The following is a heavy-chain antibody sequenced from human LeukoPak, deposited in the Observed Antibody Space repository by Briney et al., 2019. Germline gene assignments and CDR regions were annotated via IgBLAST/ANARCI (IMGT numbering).Heavy chain of an antibody. J-gene: IGHJ1*01. D-gene: IGHD6-13*01. CDR3: AKSPSSWYLDKFQH. CDR2: IRSDGSNK. CDR1: GFTFSSYA. Sequence: GGSLRLSCAASGFTFSSYAMHWVRQAPGKGLEWMAFIRSDGSNKYYADSVEGRFTISRDNSKNTLYLQMNSLRAEDTAVYYCAKSPSSWYLDKFQHWGQGTLVTVSS. V-gene: IGHV3-30*02.